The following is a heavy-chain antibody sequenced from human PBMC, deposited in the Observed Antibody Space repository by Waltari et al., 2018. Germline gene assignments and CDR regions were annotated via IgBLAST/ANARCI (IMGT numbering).Heavy chain of an antibody. Sequence: QVQLQESGPGLVKPSETLSLTCAVSGYSISSGYYWGWIRQPPGKGLEWIGSIYHSGSTYYNPSRKSRVTISVDTSKNQFSLKRSSVTAADTAVYYCARVGSSSSLPFDYWGQGTLVTVSS. CDR1: GYSISSGYY. CDR3: ARVGSSSSLPFDY. J-gene: IGHJ4*02. V-gene: IGHV4-38-2*01. CDR2: IYHSGST. D-gene: IGHD6-6*01.